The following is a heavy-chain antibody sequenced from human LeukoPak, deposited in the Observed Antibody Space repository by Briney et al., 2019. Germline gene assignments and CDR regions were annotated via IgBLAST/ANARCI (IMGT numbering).Heavy chain of an antibody. J-gene: IGHJ3*02. CDR2: SGDNT. CDR3: AKSWRYYDTSNYYAFDI. Sequence: GGSLRLSCVASGFTFSSYAMTWVRQPPGKGLEWVSSSGDNTRYADSVKGRFTMSRDNSKNTLDLQMNGLRAEDTAVYYCAKSWRYYDTSNYYAFDIWGQGTMVNVSS. CDR1: GFTFSSYA. D-gene: IGHD3-22*01. V-gene: IGHV3-23*01.